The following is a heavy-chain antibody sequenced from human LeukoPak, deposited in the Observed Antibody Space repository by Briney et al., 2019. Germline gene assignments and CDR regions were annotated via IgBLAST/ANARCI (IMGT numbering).Heavy chain of an antibody. CDR3: ARGVVGATTGPYYYYYYMDV. CDR2: IYSGGST. CDR1: GFTVSSNY. D-gene: IGHD1-26*01. J-gene: IGHJ6*03. V-gene: IGHV3-53*01. Sequence: GGSLRLSCAASGFTVSSNYMSWVRQAPGKGLEWVSVIYSGGSTYYADSVKGRFTISRDNSKNTLYLQMNSLRAEDTAVYYCARGVVGATTGPYYYYYYMDVWGKGTTVTASS.